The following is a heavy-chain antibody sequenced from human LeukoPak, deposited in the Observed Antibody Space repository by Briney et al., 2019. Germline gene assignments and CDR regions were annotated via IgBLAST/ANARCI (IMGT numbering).Heavy chain of an antibody. D-gene: IGHD2-2*01. J-gene: IGHJ4*02. CDR2: ISAYNGNT. CDR1: GYTFTSYG. Sequence: GASVKVSCKASGYTFTSYGIGWVRQAPGQGLEWMGWISAYNGNTNYAQKLQGRLTMTTDTSTSTAYMELGSLRSDDTAVYYCARDGSSTSWPQGYFDYWGQGTLVTVSS. CDR3: ARDGSSTSWPQGYFDY. V-gene: IGHV1-18*01.